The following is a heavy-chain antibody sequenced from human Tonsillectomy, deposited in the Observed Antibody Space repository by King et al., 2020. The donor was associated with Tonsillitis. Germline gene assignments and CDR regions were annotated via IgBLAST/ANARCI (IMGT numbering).Heavy chain of an antibody. CDR3: ASHLSHDAFDI. Sequence: VQLVESGGGLVKPGGSLRLSCAASGFTFSSYSMNWVRQAPGKGLECVSYISSSSSYIYYADSVKGRFPISRDNAKNSLYLQMNSLRAEDTAVYYCASHLSHDAFDIWGQGTMVTVSS. CDR2: ISSSSSYI. J-gene: IGHJ3*02. CDR1: GFTFSSYS. V-gene: IGHV3-21*01.